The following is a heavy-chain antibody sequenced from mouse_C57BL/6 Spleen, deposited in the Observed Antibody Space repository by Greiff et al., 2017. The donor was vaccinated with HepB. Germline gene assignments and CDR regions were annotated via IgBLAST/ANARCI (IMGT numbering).Heavy chain of an antibody. CDR3: ARDRYGNYGYWYFDV. J-gene: IGHJ1*03. D-gene: IGHD2-10*02. V-gene: IGHV5-16*01. CDR1: GFTFSDYY. Sequence: EVQRVESEGGLVQPGSSMKLSCTASGFTFSDYYMAWVRQVPEKGLEWVANINYDGSSTYYLDSLKSRFIISRDNAKNILYLQMSSLKSEDTATYYCARDRYGNYGYWYFDVWGTGTTVTVSS. CDR2: INYDGSST.